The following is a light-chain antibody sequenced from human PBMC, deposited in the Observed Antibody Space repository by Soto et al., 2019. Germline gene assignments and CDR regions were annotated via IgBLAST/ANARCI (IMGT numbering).Light chain of an antibody. V-gene: IGKV3D-11*02. Sequence: EIVMTQSPATLSVSPGERATLSCRASQSVSSNLAWYQQKPGQAPRLLIYDASNRATGIPARFSGSGSGTDFTLTISSLEPEDFAVYYCQQRSNWQYTFGQGTKVDIK. CDR3: QQRSNWQYT. CDR1: QSVSSN. CDR2: DAS. J-gene: IGKJ2*01.